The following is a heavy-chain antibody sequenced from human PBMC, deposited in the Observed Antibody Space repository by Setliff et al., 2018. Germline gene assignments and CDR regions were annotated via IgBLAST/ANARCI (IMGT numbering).Heavy chain of an antibody. V-gene: IGHV4-34*01. CDR3: ARHIWGAKTQLPHDVFDI. CDR1: GESFSNNY. D-gene: IGHD2-2*01. J-gene: IGHJ3*02. Sequence: SETLSLTCSVYGESFSNNYWSWIRQPPGKGLEWIGESNHSGSTSYNPSLKSRLTMSVDTSKNQFSLKLTSVTAADTAVYYCARHIWGAKTQLPHDVFDIWGQGTMVTVSS. CDR2: SNHSGST.